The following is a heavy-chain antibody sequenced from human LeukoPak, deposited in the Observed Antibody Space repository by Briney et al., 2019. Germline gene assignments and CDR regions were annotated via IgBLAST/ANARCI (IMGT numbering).Heavy chain of an antibody. D-gene: IGHD2-2*01. CDR2: INQDGSDK. CDR1: GFTFTTYY. Sequence: GGSLRLSCGASGFTFTTYYMSWVRQAPGQGLEWVGNINQDGSDKYYVDSVKGRFTFSRDNAKNSLYLQMNSLRAEDTAVHYCARDGVPAAADYWGQGTLVTVSS. CDR3: ARDGVPAAADY. V-gene: IGHV3-7*04. J-gene: IGHJ4*02.